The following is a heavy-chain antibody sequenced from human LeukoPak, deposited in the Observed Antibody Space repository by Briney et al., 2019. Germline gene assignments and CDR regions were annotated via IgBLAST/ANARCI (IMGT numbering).Heavy chain of an antibody. Sequence: KTSETLSLTCTVSGGSISSSSYYWGWIRQPPGKGLEWIGSIYYSGSTYYNPSLKSRVTISVDTSKNQFSLKLSSVTAADTAVYYCARHGGWRSGYYPEDYWGQGTLVTVSS. CDR2: IYYSGST. CDR1: GGSISSSSYY. J-gene: IGHJ4*02. D-gene: IGHD3-3*01. CDR3: ARHGGWRSGYYPEDY. V-gene: IGHV4-39*01.